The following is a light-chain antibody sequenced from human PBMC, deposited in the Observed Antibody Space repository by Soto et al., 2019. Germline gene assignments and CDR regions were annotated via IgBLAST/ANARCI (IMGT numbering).Light chain of an antibody. CDR2: EVT. CDR3: SSYTTKYTLV. V-gene: IGLV2-14*01. CDR1: STDIGGYNF. Sequence: QSVLTQPASVSGSPGQSITISCTGTSTDIGGYNFVSWYQQHPGKAPKVMIYEVTNRPSGVSNRFSGSKSGNTASLTISGLQAEDEADYYCSSYTTKYTLVFGGGTKVTVL. J-gene: IGLJ3*02.